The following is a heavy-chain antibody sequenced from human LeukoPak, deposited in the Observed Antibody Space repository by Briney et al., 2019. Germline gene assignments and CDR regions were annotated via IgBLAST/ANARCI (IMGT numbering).Heavy chain of an antibody. V-gene: IGHV3-7*01. Sequence: GGSLRLSCATSGFTFRSYWMNWVRQPPGKGLEWVANIKEDGSEKNYVDSVKGRFTISRHNPKNLLYLQINSLRVENTPVYYCSRGPSSPRDSYDYWGQGTLVTVSS. J-gene: IGHJ4*02. CDR3: SRGPSSPRDSYDY. CDR2: IKEDGSEK. CDR1: GFTFRSYW.